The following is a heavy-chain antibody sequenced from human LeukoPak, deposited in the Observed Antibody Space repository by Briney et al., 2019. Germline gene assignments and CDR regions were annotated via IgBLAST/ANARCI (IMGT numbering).Heavy chain of an antibody. V-gene: IGHV4-59*08. D-gene: IGHD6-19*01. J-gene: IGHJ4*02. CDR3: ARHPGIAVAGWHFDY. CDR1: GGSISSYY. Sequence: KPSETLSLTCTVSGGSISSYYWSWIRQPPGKGLEWIGYIYYSGSTNYNPSLKSRVTISVDTSKNQFSLKLSSVTAADTAVYYCARHPGIAVAGWHFDYWGQGTLVTVSS. CDR2: IYYSGST.